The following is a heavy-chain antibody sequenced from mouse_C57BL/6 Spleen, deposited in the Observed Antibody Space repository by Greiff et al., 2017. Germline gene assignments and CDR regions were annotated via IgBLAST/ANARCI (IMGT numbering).Heavy chain of an antibody. D-gene: IGHD1-1*01. J-gene: IGHJ1*03. CDR1: GYTFTVYT. CDR3: ARHGRRSLGSSYGGYFDV. V-gene: IGHV1-62-2*01. CDR2: FYPGSGSI. Sequence: QVQLQQSGAELVKPGASVKLSCKASGYTFTVYTIHWVKQRSGQGLEWIGWFYPGSGSIKYNEKFKDKATLTADKSSSTVYMEVSRWTSEDSAVLFCARHGRRSLGSSYGGYFDVWGTGTTVSGPS.